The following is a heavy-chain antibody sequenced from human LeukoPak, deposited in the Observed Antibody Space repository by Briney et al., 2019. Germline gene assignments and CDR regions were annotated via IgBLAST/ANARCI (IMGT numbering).Heavy chain of an antibody. D-gene: IGHD2-21*01. Sequence: PGGSLRLSCVASGFTFSSYGMHWVRQAAGKGLEWVAFIRYDGSNKYYADSVKGRFTISRDNSKNTLYLQMNSLRAEDTAVYYCAKVPYCGGDCYFPFDYWGQGTLVTVSS. J-gene: IGHJ4*02. CDR3: AKVPYCGGDCYFPFDY. CDR2: IRYDGSNK. CDR1: GFTFSSYG. V-gene: IGHV3-30*02.